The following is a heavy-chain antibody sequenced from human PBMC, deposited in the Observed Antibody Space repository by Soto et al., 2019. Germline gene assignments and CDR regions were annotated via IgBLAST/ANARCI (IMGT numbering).Heavy chain of an antibody. CDR1: GGTLNSYT. D-gene: IGHD6-13*01. CDR3: ARSSVAAAGTLGN. Sequence: QVQLVQSGAEVKKPGSSVKVSCKASGGTLNSYTINWVRQAPGHVPEWLGRIIPVLGVANYAQTFQGRVTITADKSTSTVYMELTSLRSEATAVYYCARSSVAAAGTLGNWGPGNLVTVSS. V-gene: IGHV1-69*02. J-gene: IGHJ4*02. CDR2: IIPVLGVA.